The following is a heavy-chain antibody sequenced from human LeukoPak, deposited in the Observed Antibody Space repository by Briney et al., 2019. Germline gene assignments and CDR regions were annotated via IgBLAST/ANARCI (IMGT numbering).Heavy chain of an antibody. D-gene: IGHD1-7*01. CDR1: GDSISSYY. V-gene: IGHV4-59*01. J-gene: IGHJ6*02. Sequence: SETLSLTCSVSGDSISSYYWSWIRQPPGKGLEWIGYIYYSGSTNYNPSLKSRVTISVDTSKNQFSLKLSSVTAADAAVYYCARGKFSSELRRTYYGMDVWGQGATVTVSS. CDR3: ARGKFSSELRRTYYGMDV. CDR2: IYYSGST.